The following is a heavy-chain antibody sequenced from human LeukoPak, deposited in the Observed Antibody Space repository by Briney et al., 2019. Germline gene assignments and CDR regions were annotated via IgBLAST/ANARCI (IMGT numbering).Heavy chain of an antibody. V-gene: IGHV4-39*07. CDR2: IYYSGST. CDR1: GGSISSTSYY. D-gene: IGHD3-3*01. Sequence: SETLSLTCTVSGGSISSTSYYWGWIRQPPGKGLEWIGSIYYSGSTYYNPSLKSRVTISVDTSKNQFSLKLSSVTAADTAVYYCARNVRFLKDAFDIWGQGTMVTVSS. CDR3: ARNVRFLKDAFDI. J-gene: IGHJ3*02.